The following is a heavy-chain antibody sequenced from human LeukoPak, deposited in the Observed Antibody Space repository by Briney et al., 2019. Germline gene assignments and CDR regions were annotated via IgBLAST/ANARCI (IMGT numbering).Heavy chain of an antibody. CDR3: ARDLVGIGNSFDY. Sequence: GGSLRLSCAASGFTFSNFAMHWVRQAPGKGLEWVATISHDANNKYYGDSVKGRFTFSRDNSKNTLCLQMNSLRVEDTAVYYCARDLVGIGNSFDYWGQGTLVTVSS. J-gene: IGHJ4*02. D-gene: IGHD1-26*01. V-gene: IGHV3-30-3*01. CDR2: ISHDANNK. CDR1: GFTFSNFA.